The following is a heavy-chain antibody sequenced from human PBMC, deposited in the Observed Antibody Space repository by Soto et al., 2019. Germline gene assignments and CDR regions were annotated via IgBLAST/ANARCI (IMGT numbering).Heavy chain of an antibody. J-gene: IGHJ4*02. V-gene: IGHV3-30-3*01. CDR2: ISYDGSNK. CDR1: GFTFSRYA. D-gene: IGHD3-22*01. Sequence: QVQLVESGGGVVQPGRSLRLSCAASGFTFSRYAMHWVRQAPGKGLEWVAVISYDGSNKYYADSVKGRFTISRDTSKNTLYLQMNSLRAEDTAVYYCARGDDYYDNYFDYWGQGTLVTVSS. CDR3: ARGDDYYDNYFDY.